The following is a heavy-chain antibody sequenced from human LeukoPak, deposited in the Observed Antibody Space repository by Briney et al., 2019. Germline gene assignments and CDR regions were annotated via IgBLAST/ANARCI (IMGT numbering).Heavy chain of an antibody. CDR1: GFTFSSSA. J-gene: IGHJ4*02. CDR2: ISSSSSYI. Sequence: GGSLRLSCAASGFTFSSSAMSWVRQAPGRGLEWVSSISSSSSYIYYADSVKGRFTISRDNAKNSPYLQMNSLRAEDTAVYYCARDRGLRENFDYWGQGTLVTVSS. D-gene: IGHD4-17*01. V-gene: IGHV3-21*01. CDR3: ARDRGLRENFDY.